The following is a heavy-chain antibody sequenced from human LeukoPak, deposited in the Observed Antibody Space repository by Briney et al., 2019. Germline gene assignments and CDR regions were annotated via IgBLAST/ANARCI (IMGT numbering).Heavy chain of an antibody. CDR1: GFTFSNAW. D-gene: IGHD3-16*01. V-gene: IGHV3-15*01. Sequence: SGGSLRLSCVTSGFTFSNAWMNWVRQAPGKGLEGVGRIKSKVDGETIDYAAPVKGRFTISRDDSKNTVYVQMNSLKTEDTAVYYCVTGGYFLDYWGQGTVVTVSS. CDR3: VTGGYFLDY. CDR2: IKSKVDGETI. J-gene: IGHJ4*02.